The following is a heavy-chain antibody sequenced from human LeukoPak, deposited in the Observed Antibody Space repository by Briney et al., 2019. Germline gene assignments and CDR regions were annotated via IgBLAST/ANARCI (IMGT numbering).Heavy chain of an antibody. Sequence: GDSVKVSCKASGYTFTSYDINWVRQGTGQGLEWMGRMNPNSGNTGYAQTFQGRVTLTRNTSISTAYMELSSLRSEDTAVYYCARGVHSSSWWATLRPEWFDPWGQGTLVTVSS. CDR3: ARGVHSSSWWATLRPEWFDP. V-gene: IGHV1-8*01. J-gene: IGHJ5*02. CDR1: GYTFTSYD. CDR2: MNPNSGNT. D-gene: IGHD6-13*01.